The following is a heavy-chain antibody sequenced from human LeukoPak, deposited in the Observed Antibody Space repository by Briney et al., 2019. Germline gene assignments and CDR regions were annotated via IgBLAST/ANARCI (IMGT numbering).Heavy chain of an antibody. CDR1: GYTFTVYY. D-gene: IGHD5-12*01. CDR3: ARDLGGYTDY. J-gene: IGHJ4*02. Sequence: ASVKVSCKASGYTFTVYYMHWVRQAPGQGVEWMGRINPNSGGTNYAQKFQGRVTITRHTSISTAYMELSRLRSDDTAVYYCARDLGGYTDYWGQGTLVTVSS. V-gene: IGHV1-2*06. CDR2: INPNSGGT.